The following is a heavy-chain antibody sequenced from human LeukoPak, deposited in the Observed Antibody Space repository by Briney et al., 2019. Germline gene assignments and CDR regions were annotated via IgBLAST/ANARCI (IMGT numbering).Heavy chain of an antibody. CDR2: VYYTGVT. J-gene: IGHJ5*02. D-gene: IGHD4-23*01. V-gene: IGHV4-39*07. CDR3: ARERSSSGGHNWFDP. CDR1: GGYIITGGHY. Sequence: SETLSLTCTVSGGYIITGGHYWGWIRQPPGKGLEWIGSVYYTGVTSTNPFFRSRMSISVDTSKNQFSLNLTSVTAADAAVYYCARERSSSGGHNWFDPWGQGTLVTVSS.